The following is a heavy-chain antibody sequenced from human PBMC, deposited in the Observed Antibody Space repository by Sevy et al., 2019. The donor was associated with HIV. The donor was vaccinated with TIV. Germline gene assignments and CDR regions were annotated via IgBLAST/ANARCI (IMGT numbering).Heavy chain of an antibody. CDR1: GFTFSGAA. CDR2: IRSKANNYEA. V-gene: IGHV3-73*01. Sequence: GGSLRLSCAASGFTFSGAAMFWVRQAPGKGLEWVGRIRSKANNYEAVYGASVRARFIISRENSKNTTYLQMLSLKSEVSALDWGSAGDLGRFDFWGRGSLVTVSS. D-gene: IGHD2-21*02. CDR3: SAGDLGRFDF. J-gene: IGHJ4*02.